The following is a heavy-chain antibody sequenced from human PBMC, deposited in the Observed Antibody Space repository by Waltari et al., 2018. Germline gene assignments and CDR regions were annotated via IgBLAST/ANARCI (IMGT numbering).Heavy chain of an antibody. J-gene: IGHJ2*01. CDR1: GGTFSSYA. D-gene: IGHD2-2*01. V-gene: IGHV1-69*13. CDR2: IIPIFGTA. CDR3: ARVVVVVPAAHCWYFDL. Sequence: QVQLVQSGTEVKKPGSSVKVSCKASGGTFSSYAISWVRQAPGQGLEWMGGIIPIFGTANYAQKFQGRVTITADESTSTAYMGLSSLRSEDTAVYYCARVVVVVPAAHCWYFDLWGRGTLVTVSS.